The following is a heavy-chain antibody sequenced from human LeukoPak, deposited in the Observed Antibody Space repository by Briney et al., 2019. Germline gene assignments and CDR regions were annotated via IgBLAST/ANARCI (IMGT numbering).Heavy chain of an antibody. CDR3: ARGPPTALYMDV. CDR2: ISFGGSNK. CDR1: GFSFSTYA. J-gene: IGHJ6*03. Sequence: GGSLRLSCAASGFSFSTYAMYWVRQAPGKGLEWVAVISFGGSNKYYADSVQGRFTISRDNSRNALYLQMNSLRAEDTAVYFCARGPPTALYMDVWGKGTTVTVSS. V-gene: IGHV3-30*01. D-gene: IGHD1-14*01.